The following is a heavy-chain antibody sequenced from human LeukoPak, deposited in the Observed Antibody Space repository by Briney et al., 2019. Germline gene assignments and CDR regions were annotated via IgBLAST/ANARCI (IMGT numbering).Heavy chain of an antibody. V-gene: IGHV3-53*01. D-gene: IGHD4-17*01. CDR3: ARLPTVTSSLGY. Sequence: GGSLRLSCAASGFTVSSNYMSWVRQAPGKGLEWVSVIYSGGSTYYADSVKSRFTISRDNSKNTLYLQMNSLRAEDTAVYYCARLPTVTSSLGYWGQGTLVTVSS. CDR2: IYSGGST. CDR1: GFTVSSNY. J-gene: IGHJ4*02.